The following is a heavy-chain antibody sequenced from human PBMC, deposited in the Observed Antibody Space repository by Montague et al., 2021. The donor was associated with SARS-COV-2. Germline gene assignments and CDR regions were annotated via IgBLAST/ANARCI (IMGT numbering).Heavy chain of an antibody. CDR2: INHSGST. J-gene: IGHJ4*02. Sequence: SETLSLTCAVYGGSFSGYYWSWIRQPPGKGLEWIGEINHSGSTKYKSSLKSRVTISADTYKKKFSLKMGSVTAADTAVYYCARGSVFRYYDFLTGCRSYFDYWGQGTLVTVSS. CDR3: ARGSVFRYYDFLTGCRSYFDY. D-gene: IGHD3-9*01. CDR1: GGSFSGYY. V-gene: IGHV4-34*01.